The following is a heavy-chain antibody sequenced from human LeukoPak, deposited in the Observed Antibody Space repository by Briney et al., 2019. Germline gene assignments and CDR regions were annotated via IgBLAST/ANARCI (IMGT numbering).Heavy chain of an antibody. CDR2: IRYDGSNK. D-gene: IGHD2-2*01. CDR1: GFTFSSYG. CDR3: ASGYCSSTRCYPNWFDP. V-gene: IGHV3-30*02. Sequence: GSLRLSCAASGFTFSSYGMHWVRQAPGKGLEWVAFIRYDGSNKYYADSVKGRFTISRDNSKNTLYLQMNNLRAEDTAVYYCASGYCSSTRCYPNWFDPWGQGTLVTVSS. J-gene: IGHJ5*02.